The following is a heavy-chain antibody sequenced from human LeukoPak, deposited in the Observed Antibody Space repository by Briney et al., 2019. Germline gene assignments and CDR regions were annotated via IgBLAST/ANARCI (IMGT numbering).Heavy chain of an antibody. J-gene: IGHJ4*02. CDR1: GFTFSSYG. CDR2: IWYDGSNK. CDR3: AKASYYDILTGPFDYFDY. Sequence: GGSLRLSCAASGFTFSSYGMHWVRQAPGKGLEWVAVIWYDGSNKYYADSVKGRFTISRDNSKNTLYLQMNSLRAEDTAVYYCAKASYYDILTGPFDYFDYWGQGTLVTVSS. D-gene: IGHD3-9*01. V-gene: IGHV3-30*02.